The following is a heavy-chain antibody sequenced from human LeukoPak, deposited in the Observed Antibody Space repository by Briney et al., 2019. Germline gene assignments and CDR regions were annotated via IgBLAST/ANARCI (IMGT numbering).Heavy chain of an antibody. D-gene: IGHD3-10*01. CDR2: VSGSGGTT. CDR1: GLTFSSFA. V-gene: IGHV3-23*01. J-gene: IGHJ4*02. CDR3: AKDWNWNYYGSTVY. Sequence: GGSLRLSCAASGLTFSSFAMSWVRQAPGNGLEWVSGVSGSGGTTYYADAVKGRFTISRDNSKNTLYLQMNSLRAEDTAIYYCAKDWNWNYYGSTVYWGQGTLVTVSS.